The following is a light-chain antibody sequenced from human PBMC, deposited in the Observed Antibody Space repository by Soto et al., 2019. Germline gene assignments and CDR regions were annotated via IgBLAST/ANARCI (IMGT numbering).Light chain of an antibody. CDR2: DAS. CDR3: QQYNSYSCT. Sequence: DIQMTQSPSTLSASVGDRVTITCRASQSISSWLAWYQQKPWKAPKLLIYDASRLESGVPSRFSGRGSGTEFTLTISSLQHDEFATYYCQQYNSYSCTFGQGTKVEIK. CDR1: QSISSW. V-gene: IGKV1-5*01. J-gene: IGKJ1*01.